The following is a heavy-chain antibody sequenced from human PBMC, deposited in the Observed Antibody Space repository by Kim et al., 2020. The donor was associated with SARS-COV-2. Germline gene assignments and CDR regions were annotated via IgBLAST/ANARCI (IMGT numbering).Heavy chain of an antibody. V-gene: IGHV1-24*01. CDR1: GYTLTELS. J-gene: IGHJ2*01. CDR3: ATADKGLWLLGGWYFDL. D-gene: IGHD3-22*01. CDR2: FDPEDGET. Sequence: ASVKVSCKVSGYTLTELSMHWVRQAPGKGLEWMGGFDPEDGETIYAQKFQGRVTMTEDTSTDTAYMELSSLRSEDTAVYYCATADKGLWLLGGWYFDLWGRGTLVTVSS.